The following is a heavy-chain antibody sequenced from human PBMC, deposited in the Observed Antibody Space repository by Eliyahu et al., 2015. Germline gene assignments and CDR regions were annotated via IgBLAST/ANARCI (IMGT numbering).Heavy chain of an antibody. CDR1: GGSFXGYY. J-gene: IGHJ3*02. CDR2: INHXGST. Sequence: QVQLQQWGAGLLKPSETLSLXCAVXGGSFXGYYWSWIRQPPGKGLEWIGEINHXGSTNYNPSLKSRVTISVDTSKNQFSLKLSSVTAADTAVYYCARGGYDILTGYYIYGAFDIWGQGTMVTVSS. D-gene: IGHD3-9*01. V-gene: IGHV4-34*01. CDR3: ARGGYDILTGYYIYGAFDI.